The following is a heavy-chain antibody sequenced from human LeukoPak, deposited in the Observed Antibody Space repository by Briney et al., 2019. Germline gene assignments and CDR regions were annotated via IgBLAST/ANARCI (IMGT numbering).Heavy chain of an antibody. J-gene: IGHJ6*02. CDR3: VKDSKGLFFSDYYNGMDV. CDR2: ISWNSGRI. V-gene: IGHV3-9*01. CDR1: GFILDDFA. Sequence: QTGGSLRLSCAASGFILDDFAMHWVRQAPGKGLEWVSGISWNSGRIDYADSVKGRFTISRDNAKNSLYLQMNSLRAEDTAFYYCVKDSKGLFFSDYYNGMDVWGQGTTVTVSS. D-gene: IGHD3-10*02.